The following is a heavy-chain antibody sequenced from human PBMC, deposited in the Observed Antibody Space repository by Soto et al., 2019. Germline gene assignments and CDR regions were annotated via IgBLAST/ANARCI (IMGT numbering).Heavy chain of an antibody. V-gene: IGHV3-21*01. CDR3: VREDGVVGASSAFDP. CDR1: GFARSTYT. D-gene: IGHD1-26*01. Sequence: GGALRLSGVASGFARSTYTRNWVRQGPGAGLEWVSSINGRSNYKYYSDSVKGRFTVSRDNAQNSLFLQMSRLGPEDTAVYYCVREDGVVGASSAFDPWGQGTLVTVSS. J-gene: IGHJ5*02. CDR2: INGRSNYK.